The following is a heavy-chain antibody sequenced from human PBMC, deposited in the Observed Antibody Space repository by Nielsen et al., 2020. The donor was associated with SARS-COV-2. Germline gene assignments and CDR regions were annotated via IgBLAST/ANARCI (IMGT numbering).Heavy chain of an antibody. CDR3: ARGWRLRPHFDY. Sequence: GESLKISCAASGFTFDDYGMSWVRQAPGKGLEWVSGINWNGGSTGYADSVKGRFTISRDNAKNSLYLQMNSLRAEDTAVYYCARGWRLRPHFDYWGQGTLVTVSS. CDR2: INWNGGST. D-gene: IGHD5-12*01. V-gene: IGHV3-20*04. J-gene: IGHJ4*02. CDR1: GFTFDDYG.